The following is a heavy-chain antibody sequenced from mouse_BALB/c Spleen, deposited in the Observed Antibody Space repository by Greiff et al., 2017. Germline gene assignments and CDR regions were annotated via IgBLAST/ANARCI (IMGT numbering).Heavy chain of an antibody. D-gene: IGHD1-1*01. CDR2: ISSGSSTI. CDR3: ARALYGSSYFDY. Sequence: DVMLVESGGGLVQPGGSRKLSCAASGFTFSSFGMHWVRQAPEKGLEWVAYISSGSSTIYYADTVKGRFTISRDNPKNTLFLQMTSLRSEDTAMYYCARALYGSSYFDYWGQGTTLTVSS. V-gene: IGHV5-17*02. CDR1: GFTFSSFG. J-gene: IGHJ2*01.